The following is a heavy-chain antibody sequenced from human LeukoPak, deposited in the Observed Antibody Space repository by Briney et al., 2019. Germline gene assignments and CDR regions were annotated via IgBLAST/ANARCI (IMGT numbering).Heavy chain of an antibody. CDR3: ARDHPYSGSHLGDAFDI. CDR2: INPSGGST. V-gene: IGHV1-46*01. J-gene: IGHJ3*02. Sequence: ASVKVSCKASGYTVTSYYMHWVRQAPGQGLEWMGIINPSGGSTSYAQKFQGRVTMTRDTSTSTVYMELSSLRSEDTAVYYCARDHPYSGSHLGDAFDIWGQGTMVTVSS. D-gene: IGHD1-26*01. CDR1: GYTVTSYY.